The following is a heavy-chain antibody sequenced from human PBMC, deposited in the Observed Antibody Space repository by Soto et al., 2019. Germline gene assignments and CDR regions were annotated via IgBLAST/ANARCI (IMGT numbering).Heavy chain of an antibody. CDR2: IYHSGST. Sequence: TSETLSLTCVVSGGSISSSNLWSWVRQPPGKGLEWIGEIYHSGSTNYNPSLKSRVTISVDKSKNQFSLKLSSSTAADTAVYYCAREQPSGYGMDVWGQGTTVTVS. V-gene: IGHV4-4*02. CDR3: AREQPSGYGMDV. J-gene: IGHJ6*02. CDR1: GGSISSSNL.